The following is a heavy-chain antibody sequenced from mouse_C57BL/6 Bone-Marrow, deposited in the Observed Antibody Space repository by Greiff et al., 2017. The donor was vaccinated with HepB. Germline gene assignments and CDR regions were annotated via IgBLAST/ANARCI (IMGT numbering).Heavy chain of an antibody. V-gene: IGHV1-69*01. J-gene: IGHJ2*01. CDR1: GYTFTSYW. CDR3: AKLGRYYFDY. Sequence: QVHVKQPGAELVMPGASVKLSCKASGYTFTSYWMHWVKQRPGQGLEWIGEIDPSDSYTNYNQKFKGKSTLTVDKSSSTAYMQLSSLTSEDSAVYYCAKLGRYYFDYWGQGTTLTVSS. CDR2: IDPSDSYT. D-gene: IGHD4-1*01.